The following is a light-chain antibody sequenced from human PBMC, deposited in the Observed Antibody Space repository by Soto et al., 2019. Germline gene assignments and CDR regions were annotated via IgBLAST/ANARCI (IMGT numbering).Light chain of an antibody. V-gene: IGKV1-39*01. CDR3: RQYNSYPLA. CDR2: AAS. J-gene: IGKJ4*01. CDR1: QSISSY. Sequence: DIQMTQSPSSLSASVGDRVTITCRASQSISSYLNWYQQKPGKAPKLLIYAASSLQSGVPSRFSGRGSGTEFTLTISSLQPDDLATYYCRQYNSYPLAFGGGTKVDIK.